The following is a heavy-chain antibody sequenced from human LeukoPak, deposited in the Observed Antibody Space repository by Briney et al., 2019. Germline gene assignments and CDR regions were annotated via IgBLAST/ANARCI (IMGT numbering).Heavy chain of an antibody. CDR2: ISGYGGST. CDR3: AKAPLDFWSGYSG. Sequence: GGSLRLSCAASGFTFRSYPMSWVRQAPGKGLEWVSAISGYGGSTYYADSVKGRFTISRDNSRNTLYLQMNSLRAEDTAVYYCAKAPLDFWSGYSGWGQGTLVTVSA. D-gene: IGHD3-3*01. V-gene: IGHV3-23*01. J-gene: IGHJ4*02. CDR1: GFTFRSYP.